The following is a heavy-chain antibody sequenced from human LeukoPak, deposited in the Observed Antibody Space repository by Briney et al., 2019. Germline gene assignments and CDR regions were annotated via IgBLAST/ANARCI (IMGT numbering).Heavy chain of an antibody. J-gene: IGHJ4*02. D-gene: IGHD6-19*01. CDR3: AKDMGYNTGWTRFDY. V-gene: IGHV3-30*02. Sequence: GGSLRLSCAASGFTSSSYGTHWVRQAPGKGLDWVAFIRYDGSNQYYADSVKGRFTISRDSSKNTLYLQMDSLRGDDTAVYYCAKDMGYNTGWTRFDYWGQGTLVTVSS. CDR2: IRYDGSNQ. CDR1: GFTSSSYG.